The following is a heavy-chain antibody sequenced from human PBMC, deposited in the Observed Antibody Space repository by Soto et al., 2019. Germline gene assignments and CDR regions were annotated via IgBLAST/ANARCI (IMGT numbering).Heavy chain of an antibody. J-gene: IGHJ4*02. V-gene: IGHV4-31*03. D-gene: IGHD1-1*01. Sequence: QVQLQESGPGLVKPSQTLSLTCTVSGASISSDAYHWSWIRQHPGEGLEWLGYIYKSGTYYNPSLPSRLTISADTSKNQFSLNLSSVTAADTAVYFCATYREGSGGTGYWGQGTLVTVSS. CDR1: GASISSDAYH. CDR3: ATYREGSGGTGY. CDR2: IYKSGT.